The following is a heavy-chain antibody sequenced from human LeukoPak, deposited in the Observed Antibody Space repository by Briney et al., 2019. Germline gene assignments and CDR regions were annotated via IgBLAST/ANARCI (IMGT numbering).Heavy chain of an antibody. J-gene: IGHJ4*02. Sequence: SETLSLTCTVSGGSISSYYWSWIRQPPGKGLEWIGYIYYSGSTNYNPSLKSRVTISVDTSKNQFSLKLSSVTAADTAVYYCARSRGRGYSSGWDFDYWGQGTLVTVSS. D-gene: IGHD6-19*01. CDR3: ARSRGRGYSSGWDFDY. CDR2: IYYSGST. V-gene: IGHV4-59*08. CDR1: GGSISSYY.